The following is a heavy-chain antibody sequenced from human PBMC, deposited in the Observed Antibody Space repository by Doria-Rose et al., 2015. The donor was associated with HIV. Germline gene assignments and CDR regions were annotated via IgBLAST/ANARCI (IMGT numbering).Heavy chain of an antibody. CDR3: ARIKSSRWYHKYYFDF. D-gene: IGHD6-13*01. Sequence: QVTLEESGPVLVKPTETLTLTCTVSGVSLSSPGMGVRWIRQPPGKAPEWLANIFSDDERSYKTSLKSKLTISRGTSKSQVVLTMTDMDPVDTATYYCARIKSSRWYHKYYFDFWGQGTLVIVSA. J-gene: IGHJ4*02. CDR2: IFSDDER. V-gene: IGHV2-26*01. CDR1: GVSLSSPGMG.